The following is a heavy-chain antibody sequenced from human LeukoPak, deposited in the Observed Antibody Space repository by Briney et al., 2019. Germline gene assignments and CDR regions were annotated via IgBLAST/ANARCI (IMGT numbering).Heavy chain of an antibody. CDR1: GFTFSSYS. V-gene: IGHV3-21*01. D-gene: IGHD3-3*01. CDR3: ARVEPPDFWSGYYTGLYFDY. J-gene: IGHJ4*02. Sequence: GGSLRLSCAASGFTFSSYSMNWVRQASGKGLEWVSSISSSSSYIYYADSVKGRFTISRDNAKNSLYLQMNSLRAEDTAVYYCARVEPPDFWSGYYTGLYFDYWGQGTLVTVSS. CDR2: ISSSSSYI.